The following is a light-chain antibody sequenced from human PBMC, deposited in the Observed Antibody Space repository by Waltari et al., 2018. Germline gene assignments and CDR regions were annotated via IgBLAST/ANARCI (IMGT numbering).Light chain of an antibody. CDR1: SSDVGGFNW. CDR2: DVS. CDR3: SSYTTSDTYV. Sequence: HSALTQHASVSGSPGQSITISCTGTSSDVGGFNWVSWYQQHPGKVPKLIIYDVSNRPSGISNRFSGSQSGNTASLTISGLQAEDEADYYCSSYTTSDTYVFGTGTTVTVL. V-gene: IGLV2-14*03. J-gene: IGLJ1*01.